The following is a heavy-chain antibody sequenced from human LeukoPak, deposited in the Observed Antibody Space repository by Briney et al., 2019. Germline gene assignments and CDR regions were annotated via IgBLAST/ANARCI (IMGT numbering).Heavy chain of an antibody. D-gene: IGHD2-15*01. CDR1: GGSISTNDW. J-gene: IGHJ4*02. V-gene: IGHV4-4*02. CDR2: IYHSGST. Sequence: PSETLSLTCAVSGGSISTNDWWSWVRQTPGKGLEWIGEIYHSGSTNYNPSLKSRVSISLDSSNYQSSLRLTSVTAADTAVYYCGTRRYSPLSWGQGTLVTVSS. CDR3: GTRRYSPLS.